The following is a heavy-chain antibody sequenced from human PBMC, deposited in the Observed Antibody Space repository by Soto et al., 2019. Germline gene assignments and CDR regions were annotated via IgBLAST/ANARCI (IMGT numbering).Heavy chain of an antibody. CDR1: GFTFDDYT. J-gene: IGHJ5*02. D-gene: IGHD4-17*01. Sequence: GESLKISCVASGFTFDDYTMHWVRQAPGKGLEWVSLISWDGGSTYYADSVKGRFTISRDNSKNSLYLQMNSLRTEDTALYYCAKDGFDYGKRGNWFDPWGQGTLVTVSS. V-gene: IGHV3-43*01. CDR3: AKDGFDYGKRGNWFDP. CDR2: ISWDGGST.